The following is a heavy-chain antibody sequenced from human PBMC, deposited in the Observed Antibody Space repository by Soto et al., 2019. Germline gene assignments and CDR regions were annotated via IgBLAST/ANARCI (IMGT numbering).Heavy chain of an antibody. Sequence: GASVEVSCKASGGTFSSCAISWVRQAPGQGLEWMGGIIPIFGTANYAQKFQGRVTITADESTSTAYMELSSLRSEDTAVYYCARDRDHYYGSVPYGMDVWGQGTTVTVSS. CDR2: IIPIFGTA. CDR1: GGTFSSCA. V-gene: IGHV1-69*13. CDR3: ARDRDHYYGSVPYGMDV. D-gene: IGHD3-10*01. J-gene: IGHJ6*02.